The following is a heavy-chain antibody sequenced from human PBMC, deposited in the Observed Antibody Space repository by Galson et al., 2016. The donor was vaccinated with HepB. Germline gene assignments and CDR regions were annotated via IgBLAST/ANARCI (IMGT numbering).Heavy chain of an antibody. CDR2: MSGGGHT. Sequence: SLRLSCAGSGVTLSNYVVMWVRQTPGTGLAWVSAMSGGGHTFYADSVKGRFTISRDSSKNTLFLDMNGLRTEDTAIYYCSTNTTTAAMDVWGKGTTVIVSS. CDR1: GVTLSNYV. D-gene: IGHD2-8*01. V-gene: IGHV3-23*01. CDR3: STNTTTAAMDV. J-gene: IGHJ6*03.